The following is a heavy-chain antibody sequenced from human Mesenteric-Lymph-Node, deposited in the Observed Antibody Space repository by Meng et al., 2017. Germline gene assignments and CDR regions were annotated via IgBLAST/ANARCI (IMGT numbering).Heavy chain of an antibody. CDR2: IYYSGST. CDR1: GGSISSSSYY. J-gene: IGHJ6*02. D-gene: IGHD2-2*01. V-gene: IGHV4-61*01. Sequence: SETLSLTCTVSGGSISSSSYYWSWIRQPPGKGLEWIGYIYYSGSTNYNPSLKSRVTISVDTSKNQFSLKLSSVTAADTAVYYCARDRRYCSSTSCPLGFYYYYGMDVWGQGTTVTVSS. CDR3: ARDRRYCSSTSCPLGFYYYYGMDV.